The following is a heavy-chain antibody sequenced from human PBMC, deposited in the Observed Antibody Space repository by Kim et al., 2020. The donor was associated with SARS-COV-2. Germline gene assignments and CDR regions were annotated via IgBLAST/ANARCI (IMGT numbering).Heavy chain of an antibody. V-gene: IGHV3-30*04. CDR3: ARVYGTGTYYFDY. D-gene: IGHD3-10*01. Sequence: GGSLRLSCAASGFSFSTYAMHWVRQAPGKGPEWVAVISYDGTVKYYADSVKGRFTISRDNAHSSNNTLFLQMNSLRAEDTAVYYCARVYGTGTYYFDYWGQGTLVTVSS. CDR2: ISYDGTVK. CDR1: GFSFSTYA. J-gene: IGHJ4*02.